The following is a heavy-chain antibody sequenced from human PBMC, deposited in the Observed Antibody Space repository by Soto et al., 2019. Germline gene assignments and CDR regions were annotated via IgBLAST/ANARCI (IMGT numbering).Heavy chain of an antibody. Sequence: ASVKVSCKASGYTFTSYGISWVRQAPGQGLEWMGGIIPIFGTANYAQKFQGRVTITADESTSTAYMELSSLRSEDTAVYYCARGRYGPGPYFDYWGQGTLVTVSS. J-gene: IGHJ4*02. CDR1: GYTFTSYG. V-gene: IGHV1-69*13. CDR2: IIPIFGTA. CDR3: ARGRYGPGPYFDY. D-gene: IGHD5-18*01.